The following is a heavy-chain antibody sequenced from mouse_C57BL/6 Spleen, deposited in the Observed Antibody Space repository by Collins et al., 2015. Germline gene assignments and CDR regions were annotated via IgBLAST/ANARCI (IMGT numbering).Heavy chain of an antibody. Sequence: QVQLQQPGAELVRPGSSVKLSYKASGYTFTSYWMHWVKQRPIQGLEWIGNIDPSDSETHYNQKFKDKATLTVDKSSSTAYMQLSSLTSEDSAVYYCATPRYYGSGFDYWGQGTTLTVSS. CDR3: ATPRYYGSGFDY. V-gene: IGHV1-52*01. CDR2: IDPSDSET. D-gene: IGHD1-1*01. CDR1: GYTFTSYW. J-gene: IGHJ2*01.